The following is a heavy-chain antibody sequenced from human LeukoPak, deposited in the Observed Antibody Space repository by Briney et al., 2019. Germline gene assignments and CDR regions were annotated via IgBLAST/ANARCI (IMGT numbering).Heavy chain of an antibody. D-gene: IGHD6-19*01. CDR3: ARSFMTGYSSGRPVAGFDP. J-gene: IGHJ5*02. CDR2: IGTAGDT. CDR1: GFTFSRYD. V-gene: IGHV3-13*01. Sequence: GGSLRLSCAASGFTFSRYDMHWVRQATGKGLEWVSAIGTAGDTCYPGSVKGRFTISRENAKNSLYLQMNSLRAGDTAVYYCARSFMTGYSSGRPVAGFDPWGQGTLVTVSS.